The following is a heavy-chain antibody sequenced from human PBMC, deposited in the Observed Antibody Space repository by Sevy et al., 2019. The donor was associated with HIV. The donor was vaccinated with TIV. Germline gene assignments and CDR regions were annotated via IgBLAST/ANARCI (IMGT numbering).Heavy chain of an antibody. D-gene: IGHD3-3*01. Sequence: ASVKVSCKAAGYSFTNFDINWVRQATGQGLEWMGWMNPNNGNTHYAQKFQGRVTMTRSSSANTAYIELSSLTSEDMAIYYCARARLDYEFWSGSYFSRAPWGYKYYAMDVWGQGTTVTVSS. CDR1: GYSFTNFD. CDR2: MNPNNGNT. J-gene: IGHJ6*02. V-gene: IGHV1-8*01. CDR3: ARARLDYEFWSGSYFSRAPWGYKYYAMDV.